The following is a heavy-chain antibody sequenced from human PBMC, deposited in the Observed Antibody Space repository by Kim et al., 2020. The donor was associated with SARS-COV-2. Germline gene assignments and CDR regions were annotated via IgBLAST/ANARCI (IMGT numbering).Heavy chain of an antibody. J-gene: IGHJ4*02. CDR3: ARDPPPPRH. V-gene: IGHV3-33*05. CDR1: GFTFSSYG. Sequence: WGSLRLSCAASGFTFSSYGMHWVRQAPGKGLEWVAVISYDGSNKYYADSVKGRFTISRDNSKNTLYLQMNSLGAEDTAVYYCARDPPPPRHWGQGTLVTVSS. CDR2: ISYDGSNK.